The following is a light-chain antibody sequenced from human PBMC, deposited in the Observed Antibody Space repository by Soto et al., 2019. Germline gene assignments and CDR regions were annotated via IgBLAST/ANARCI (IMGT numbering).Light chain of an antibody. J-gene: IGKJ4*01. CDR2: GAS. CDR3: QQYGSTPLT. Sequence: IGLTQAPGTLSLSPGLRATLSCRASQSVSRNYVAWYQQKPGQAPRLLIYGASSRASGIPDRFSGSGSGADFTLSITRLEPEDFALYYCQQYGSTPLTFGRGTKVDIK. V-gene: IGKV3-20*01. CDR1: QSVSRNY.